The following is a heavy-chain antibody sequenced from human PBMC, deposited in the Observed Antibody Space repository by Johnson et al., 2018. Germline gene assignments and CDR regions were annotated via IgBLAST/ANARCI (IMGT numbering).Heavy chain of an antibody. CDR1: GFTFSSYA. CDR2: IYTGGTT. J-gene: IGHJ6*03. Sequence: EVQLVESGGGLVQPGGSLRLSCAASGFTFSSYAMSWVRQAPGKGLDWVSVIYTGGTTYYADSMKGRFTISRDNSKNTLYLQMNSLRAEDTAVYYCAATDPYYYYYMDVWGKGTTVTVSS. V-gene: IGHV3-66*02. D-gene: IGHD4-11*01. CDR3: AATDPYYYYYMDV.